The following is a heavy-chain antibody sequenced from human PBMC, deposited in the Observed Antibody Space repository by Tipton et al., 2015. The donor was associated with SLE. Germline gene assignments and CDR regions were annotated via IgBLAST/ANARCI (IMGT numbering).Heavy chain of an antibody. CDR1: GASISSGDYY. V-gene: IGHV4-31*03. D-gene: IGHD6-19*01. Sequence: TLSLTCSVSGASISSGDYYWIWIRQLPGKGLEWIGYMYYFTSSYYNPSLKSRVTFSSDTSKNQFSLKLTSVTAADTALYYCARAGYSSGWYGRGFDNWGQGTLVTVSS. CDR2: MYYFTSS. J-gene: IGHJ4*02. CDR3: ARAGYSSGWYGRGFDN.